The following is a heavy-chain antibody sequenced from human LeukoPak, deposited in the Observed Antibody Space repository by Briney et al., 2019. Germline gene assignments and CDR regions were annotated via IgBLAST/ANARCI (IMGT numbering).Heavy chain of an antibody. D-gene: IGHD5-18*01. V-gene: IGHV4-59*01. CDR2: IYYSGST. Sequence: PSETLSLTCTVSGGSISSYYWSWIRQPPGKGLEWIGYIYYSGSTSYNPSLKSRVTISVDTSKNQFSLKLSSVTAADTAVYYCARGREIQGYNWFDPWGQGTLVTVSS. J-gene: IGHJ5*02. CDR1: GGSISSYY. CDR3: ARGREIQGYNWFDP.